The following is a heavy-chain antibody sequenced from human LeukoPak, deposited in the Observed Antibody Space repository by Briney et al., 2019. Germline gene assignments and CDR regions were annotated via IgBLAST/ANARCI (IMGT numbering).Heavy chain of an antibody. CDR1: GFTFSNYW. CDR3: ARTGKFDS. V-gene: IGHV3-7*05. Sequence: PGGSLRLSCAASGFTFSNYWMNWVRQAPGKGLEWEANIKTDGSETYYVDSVKGRFTISRDNAKNSVYLQMNSLRAEDTAIYYCARTGKFDSWGQGTLVTVSA. J-gene: IGHJ5*01. CDR2: IKTDGSET.